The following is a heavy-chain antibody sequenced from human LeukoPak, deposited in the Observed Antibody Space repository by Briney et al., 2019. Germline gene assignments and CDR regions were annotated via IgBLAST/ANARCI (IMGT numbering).Heavy chain of an antibody. D-gene: IGHD6-19*01. J-gene: IGHJ4*02. CDR2: IWYDGSNK. Sequence: PGGSLRLSCAASGFTFSDYGMHWVRQAPGKGLEWVAVIWYDGSNKNYADSVKGRFTISRDNAKNSLYLQMNSLRAEDTAVYYCARDLQGTPSSGWSYYFDYWGQGTLVTVSS. CDR3: ARDLQGTPSSGWSYYFDY. CDR1: GFTFSDYG. V-gene: IGHV3-33*01.